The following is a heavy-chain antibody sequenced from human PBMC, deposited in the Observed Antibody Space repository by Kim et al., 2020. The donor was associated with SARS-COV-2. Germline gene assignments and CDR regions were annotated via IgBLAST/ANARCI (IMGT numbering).Heavy chain of an antibody. D-gene: IGHD2-2*01. CDR2: ISDSAGST. V-gene: IGHV3-23*01. Sequence: GGSLRLSCVASGFTFSSYAMSWVRQAPGKGLEWVSAISDSAGSTYYADSVKGRFTISRDNSKNTLYLQMNSLRAEDTAVYYCAKAPNLKYCTSTTCFPTISDYWGQGTLVTVSS. J-gene: IGHJ4*02. CDR3: AKAPNLKYCTSTTCFPTISDY. CDR1: GFTFSSYA.